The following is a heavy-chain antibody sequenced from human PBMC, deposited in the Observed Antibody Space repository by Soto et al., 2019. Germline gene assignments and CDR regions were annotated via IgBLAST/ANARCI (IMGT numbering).Heavy chain of an antibody. CDR1: GGTFSSYA. CDR3: ARDSGVWELLGRGYDDFDI. J-gene: IGHJ3*02. Sequence: QVQLVQSGAEVKKPGSSVKVSCKASGGTFSSYAISWVRQAPGQGLEWMGGIILIFGTANYAQKFEGRVTITADKSTSKDYMELSSVRSEDTAVYYCARDSGVWELLGRGYDDFDIWGQGTMVTVSS. V-gene: IGHV1-69*06. D-gene: IGHD1-26*01. CDR2: IILIFGTA.